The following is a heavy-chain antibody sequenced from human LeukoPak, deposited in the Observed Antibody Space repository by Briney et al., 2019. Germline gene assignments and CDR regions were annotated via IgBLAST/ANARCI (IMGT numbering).Heavy chain of an antibody. CDR1: GFMFSTYE. CDR2: ISYNGRSI. CDR3: AELGITMIGGV. Sequence: SGGSLRLSCAASGFMFSTYEMNWVRQAPGKGLEWLSYISYNGRSIYYADSVKGRFTISRDNAKNSLYLQMNSLRAEDTAVYYCAELGITMIGGVWGKGTTVTISS. V-gene: IGHV3-48*03. D-gene: IGHD3-10*02. J-gene: IGHJ6*04.